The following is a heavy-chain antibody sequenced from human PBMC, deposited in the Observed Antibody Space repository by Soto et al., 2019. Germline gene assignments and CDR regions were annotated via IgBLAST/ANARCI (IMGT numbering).Heavy chain of an antibody. J-gene: IGHJ4*02. Sequence: PGGSLRLSCAASGFTFSSYSMNWVRQAPGKGLEWVSYIRRSSSTIYYADSVKGRFTISRDDAKNSLYLQMNSLRAEDTAVYYCARDPHALDYWGQGTLVTVSS. V-gene: IGHV3-48*01. CDR3: ARDPHALDY. D-gene: IGHD2-2*01. CDR1: GFTFSSYS. CDR2: IRRSSSTI.